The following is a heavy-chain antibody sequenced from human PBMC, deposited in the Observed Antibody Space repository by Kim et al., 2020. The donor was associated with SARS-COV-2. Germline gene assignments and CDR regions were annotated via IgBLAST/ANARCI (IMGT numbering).Heavy chain of an antibody. CDR2: IYNDDRT. V-gene: IGHV3-53*05. D-gene: IGHD6-13*01. J-gene: IGHJ2*01. CDR1: GFTVSNKY. CDR3: ERKGAAAGYWYFDL. Sequence: GGSLRLSCAASGFTVSNKYMSWVRQTPGKGLEWVSVIYNDDRTYYADSVKGRFTISRDISKNTLFLQMNNLKAEDTAIYYCERKGAAAGYWYFDLWGRGTRVTVSS.